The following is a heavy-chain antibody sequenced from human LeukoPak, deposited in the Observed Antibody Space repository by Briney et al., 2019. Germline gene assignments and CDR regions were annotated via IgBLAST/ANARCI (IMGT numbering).Heavy chain of an antibody. CDR3: ARMAEADYEDDSDRFDP. CDR1: SRPLIRYY. J-gene: IGHJ5*02. V-gene: IGHV4-4*07. CDR2: IYTSGST. Sequence: SETLSLTCTVVSRPLIRYYGVCIRQPAGKGLEWIGRIYTSGSTNYNPSLKSRVTMSINTSKNQFYLRLSSMTAASTDMYVCARMAEADYEDDSDRFDPWGQGTLVTVSS. D-gene: IGHD4-17*01.